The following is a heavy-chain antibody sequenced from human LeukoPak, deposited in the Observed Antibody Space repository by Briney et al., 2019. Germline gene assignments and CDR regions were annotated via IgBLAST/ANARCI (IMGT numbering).Heavy chain of an antibody. CDR3: ARDRGYCTNAVCPADY. D-gene: IGHD2-8*01. CDR1: GYTFTSYG. J-gene: IGHJ4*02. V-gene: IGHV1-18*01. CDR2: ISTYNGNT. Sequence: VASVKVSCKASGYTFTSYGISWVRQAPGQGLEWMGWISTYNGNTNFAQKLQGRVTMTTDTSTSTAYMELRSLRSDDTAVYYCARDRGYCTNAVCPADYWGQGTLVTVSS.